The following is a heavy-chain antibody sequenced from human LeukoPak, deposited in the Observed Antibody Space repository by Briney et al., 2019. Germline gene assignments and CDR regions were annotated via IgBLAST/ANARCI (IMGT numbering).Heavy chain of an antibody. V-gene: IGHV3-23*01. D-gene: IGHD6-13*01. CDR2: ISGSGGST. CDR1: GFTFSSYA. CDR3: AKDSTYYYYGMDV. Sequence: GRSLRLSCAASGFTFSSYAMSWVRQAPGKGLEWVSAISGSGGSTYYADSVKGRFTISRDNSKNTLYLQMNSLRAEDTAVYYCAKDSTYYYYGMDVWGQGTTVTVSS. J-gene: IGHJ6*02.